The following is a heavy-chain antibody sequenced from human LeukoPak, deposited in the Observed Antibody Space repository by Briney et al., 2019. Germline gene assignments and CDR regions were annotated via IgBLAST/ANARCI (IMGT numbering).Heavy chain of an antibody. Sequence: SGGSLRLSCVASGFIFSSYTMIWARQAPGKGLEWVSSIATSTSYYAESVEGRFTISRDNAKNSLYLQMNSLRAEDTAVYYCVRGGYYDSRDAFRIWGQGTVVTVSS. CDR2: IATSTSY. CDR3: VRGGYYDSRDAFRI. J-gene: IGHJ3*02. D-gene: IGHD3-22*01. CDR1: GFIFSSYT. V-gene: IGHV3-21*01.